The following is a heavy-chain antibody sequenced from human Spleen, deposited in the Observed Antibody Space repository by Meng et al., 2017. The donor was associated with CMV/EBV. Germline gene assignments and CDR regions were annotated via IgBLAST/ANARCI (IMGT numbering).Heavy chain of an antibody. V-gene: IGHV1-2*02. CDR3: ARDKSSGNYYPFDY. CDR2: INPNSGDT. Sequence: ASVKVSCKTSGYTFTGNYIHWVRQAPGQGLEWVGWINPNSGDTNYAQKFQGRVTTTRDTSISTAYMELRRLRSDDTAVYYCARDKSSGNYYPFDYWGQGTLVTVSS. D-gene: IGHD1-26*01. J-gene: IGHJ4*02. CDR1: GYTFTGNY.